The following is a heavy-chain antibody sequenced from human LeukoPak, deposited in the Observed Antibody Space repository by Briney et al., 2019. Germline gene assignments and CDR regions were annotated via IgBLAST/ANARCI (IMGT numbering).Heavy chain of an antibody. D-gene: IGHD5-12*01. CDR3: ARAITYYYYYYYMDV. V-gene: IGHV1-69*13. CDR1: GGTFSSYA. J-gene: IGHJ6*03. CDR2: IIPIFGTA. Sequence: SVKVPCKASGGTFSSYAISWVRQAPGQGLEWMGGIIPIFGTANYAQKFQGRVTITADESTSTAYMELSSLRSEDTAVYYCARAITYYYYYYYMDVWGKGTTVTVSS.